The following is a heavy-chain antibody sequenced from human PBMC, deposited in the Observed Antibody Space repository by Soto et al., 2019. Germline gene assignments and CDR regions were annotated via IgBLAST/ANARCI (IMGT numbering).Heavy chain of an antibody. J-gene: IGHJ6*02. CDR3: ASSLGSQVVPAAAYYYYYGMDV. Sequence: ASVKVSCKASGYTFTSYYMHWVRQAPGQGLEWMGIINPSGGSTSYAQKFQGRVTMTRDTSTSTVYMELSSLRSEDTAVCYCASSLGSQVVPAAAYYYYYGMDVWGQGTTVTVSS. D-gene: IGHD2-2*01. V-gene: IGHV1-46*01. CDR1: GYTFTSYY. CDR2: INPSGGST.